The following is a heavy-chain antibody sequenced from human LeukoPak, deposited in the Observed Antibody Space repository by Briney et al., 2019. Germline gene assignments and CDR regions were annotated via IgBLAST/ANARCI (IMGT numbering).Heavy chain of an antibody. D-gene: IGHD3-22*01. CDR2: ISAYNGNT. Sequence: ASVKVSCKTSSHTFTIYGITWVRQAPGQGLEWMGWISAYNGNTNYAQNLQGRVTMTTDTSTSTAYMELRSLRSDDTAVYYCARAGYYDSSGRIDYWGQGTLVTVSS. V-gene: IGHV1-18*01. CDR3: ARAGYYDSSGRIDY. J-gene: IGHJ4*02. CDR1: SHTFTIYG.